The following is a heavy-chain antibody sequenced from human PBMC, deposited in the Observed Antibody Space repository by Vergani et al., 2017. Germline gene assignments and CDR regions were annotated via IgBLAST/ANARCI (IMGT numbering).Heavy chain of an antibody. Sequence: QVQLQESGPGLVKPSETLSLTCTVSGGSVSSGSYYWSWIRQPAGKGLEWIGSIYHSGSTYYNPSLKSRVTISVDTSKNQFSLKLSSVTAADTAVYYCASMVRGVIVTFDYWGQGTLVTVSS. CDR3: ASMVRGVIVTFDY. J-gene: IGHJ4*02. V-gene: IGHV4-61*10. CDR1: GGSVSSGSYY. CDR2: IYHSGST. D-gene: IGHD3-10*01.